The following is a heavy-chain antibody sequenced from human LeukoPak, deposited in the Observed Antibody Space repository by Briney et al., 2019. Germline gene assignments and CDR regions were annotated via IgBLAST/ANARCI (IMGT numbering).Heavy chain of an antibody. D-gene: IGHD6-19*01. V-gene: IGHV3-23*01. CDR2: ISGSGGST. J-gene: IGHJ3*01. CDR3: AKEIGSSGWWYDAFDV. CDR1: GFTFSSYS. Sequence: PGGSLRLSCAVSGFTFSSYSMNWVRQAPGKGLEWVSAISGSGGSTYYADSVKGRFTISRDNSKNTLYLQMNSLRAEDTAVYYCAKEIGSSGWWYDAFDVWGQGTMVTVSS.